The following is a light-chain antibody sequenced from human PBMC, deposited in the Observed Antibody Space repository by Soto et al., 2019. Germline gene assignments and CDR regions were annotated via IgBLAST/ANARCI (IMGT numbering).Light chain of an antibody. Sequence: DIQMTQSPSSLSASVGDSVTITCRASQCISTYLNWYQQTPGKAPKLLIYAASSLQSGVPSRFSGSGSGTDFTLTISSLHPEDSATYYCQQSYSTPPTFGQGTKVDIK. V-gene: IGKV1-39*01. CDR3: QQSYSTPPT. CDR2: AAS. J-gene: IGKJ1*01. CDR1: QCISTY.